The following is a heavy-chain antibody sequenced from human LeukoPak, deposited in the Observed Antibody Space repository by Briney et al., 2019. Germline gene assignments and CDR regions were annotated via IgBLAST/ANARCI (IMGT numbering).Heavy chain of an antibody. Sequence: SETLSLTCTVSGYSISSGYYWGWIRQPPGKGLEWIGSICHSGSTYYNPSLKSRVTISVDTSKNQFSLKLSSVTAADTAVYYCARPEGYYYYMDVWGKGTTVTVSS. V-gene: IGHV4-38-2*02. CDR3: ARPEGYYYYMDV. D-gene: IGHD1-14*01. CDR1: GYSISSGYY. J-gene: IGHJ6*03. CDR2: ICHSGST.